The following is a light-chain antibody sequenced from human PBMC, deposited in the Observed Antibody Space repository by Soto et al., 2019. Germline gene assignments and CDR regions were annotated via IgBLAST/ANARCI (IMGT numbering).Light chain of an antibody. Sequence: ADRVTITCRASQRMTSWLAWYQQKPGKAPKVLIYDASSLESGVPSRFSGSASGTEFTLTISSLQPEDFATYSCQQLNSYPLTFGGGTKVDIK. J-gene: IGKJ4*01. CDR2: DAS. CDR3: QQLNSYPLT. V-gene: IGKV1-5*01. CDR1: QRMTSW.